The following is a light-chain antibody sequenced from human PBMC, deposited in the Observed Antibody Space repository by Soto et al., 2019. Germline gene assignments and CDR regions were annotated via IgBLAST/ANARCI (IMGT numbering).Light chain of an antibody. Sequence: QTVVTQEPSLIVSPGGTVTLTCASSTGAVTSGYYSSGFQQKPGQPPSALIYSTSNRHAWTPARFSGSLLGGKAALTLSGVQPEDEADYYCLLYYDGAQPHVVFGGGTQLTVL. J-gene: IGLJ2*01. CDR1: TGAVTSGYY. V-gene: IGLV7-43*01. CDR2: STS. CDR3: LLYYDGAQPHVV.